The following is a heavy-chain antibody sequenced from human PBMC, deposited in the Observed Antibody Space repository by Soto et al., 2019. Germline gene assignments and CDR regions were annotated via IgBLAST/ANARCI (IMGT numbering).Heavy chain of an antibody. CDR3: ARDLIVVVPEEYYYYYGMDV. J-gene: IGHJ6*02. D-gene: IGHD2-2*01. V-gene: IGHV1-69*13. CDR1: GGTFSSYA. Sequence: GASVKVSCKASGGTFSSYAIGWVRQAPGQGLEWMGGIIPIFGTANYAQKFQDRVTITADESTSTAYMELSSLRSEDTAVYYCARDLIVVVPEEYYYYYGMDVWGQGTTVTVSS. CDR2: IIPIFGTA.